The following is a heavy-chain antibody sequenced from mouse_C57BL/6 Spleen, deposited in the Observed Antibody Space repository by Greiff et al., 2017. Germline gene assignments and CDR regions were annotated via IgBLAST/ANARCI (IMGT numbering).Heavy chain of an antibody. D-gene: IGHD1-1*01. Sequence: QVQLKQPGAELVKPGASVKVSCKASGYTFTSYWMHWVKQRPGQGLEWIGRIHPSDSDTNYNQKFKGKATLTVDKSSSTAYMQLSSLTSADSAVYYCAITTVVARDAMDYWGQGTSVTVSS. J-gene: IGHJ4*01. CDR2: IHPSDSDT. CDR1: GYTFTSYW. V-gene: IGHV1-74*01. CDR3: AITTVVARDAMDY.